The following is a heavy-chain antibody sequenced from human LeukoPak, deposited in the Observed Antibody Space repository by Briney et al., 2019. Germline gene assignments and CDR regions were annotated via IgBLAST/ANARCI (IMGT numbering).Heavy chain of an antibody. J-gene: IGHJ4*02. V-gene: IGHV4-34*01. CDR2: INHSGST. Sequence: PSETLSLTCAVYGGSFSGYYWSWIRQPPGKGLEWIGEINHSGSTNYNPSLKSRVTISVDTSKNQFSLKLSSVTAADTAVYYCARRHKLYDSSGLYYFDYWGQGTLVTVSS. D-gene: IGHD3-22*01. CDR1: GGSFSGYY. CDR3: ARRHKLYDSSGLYYFDY.